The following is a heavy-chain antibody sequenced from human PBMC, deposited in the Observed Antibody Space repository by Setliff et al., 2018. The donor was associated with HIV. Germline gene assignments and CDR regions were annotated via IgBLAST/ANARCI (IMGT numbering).Heavy chain of an antibody. J-gene: IGHJ3*02. V-gene: IGHV3-7*01. CDR2: IKQDGSER. CDR3: ARAAAYFNFWTGYHPHAFDI. CDR1: GFTLISHW. Sequence: PGGSLRLSCAASGFTLISHWMAWVRQAPGKGLEWVANIKQDGSERYYVDSVKGRFTISRDNTNNSLYLHMNSLRAEDTAVYYCARAAAYFNFWTGYHPHAFDIWGQGTMVTVSS. D-gene: IGHD3-3*01.